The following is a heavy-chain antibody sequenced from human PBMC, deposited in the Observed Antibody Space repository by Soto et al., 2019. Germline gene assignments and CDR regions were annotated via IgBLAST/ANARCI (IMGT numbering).Heavy chain of an antibody. CDR1: GFTFSDYY. D-gene: IGHD6-13*01. CDR2: ISSSTSHT. Sequence: QVQLVESGGGLVKPGGSLRLSCAVSGFTFSDYYMTWIRQAPGKGLAWVSYISSSTSHTNYADSVKGRFTISRDNAKNSLFLQMNSLRAEDTAVYYCARGRGAAADYFDIWGQGTLVTVSS. CDR3: ARGRGAAADYFDI. J-gene: IGHJ4*02. V-gene: IGHV3-11*05.